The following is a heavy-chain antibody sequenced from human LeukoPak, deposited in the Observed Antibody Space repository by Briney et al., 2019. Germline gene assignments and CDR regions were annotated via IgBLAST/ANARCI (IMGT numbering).Heavy chain of an antibody. J-gene: IGHJ4*02. Sequence: SVKVSCKASGGTFSSYVISWVRQAPGQGLEWMGRIIPILGIANYAQKFQGRVTITADKSTSTAYMELSSLRSEDTAVYYCARDPPRWYSSGWTPDDYWGQGTLVTVSS. CDR3: ARDPPRWYSSGWTPDDY. CDR1: GGTFSSYV. V-gene: IGHV1-69*04. D-gene: IGHD6-19*01. CDR2: IIPILGIA.